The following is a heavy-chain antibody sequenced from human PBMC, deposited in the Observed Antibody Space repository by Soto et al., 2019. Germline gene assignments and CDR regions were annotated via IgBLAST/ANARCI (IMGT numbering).Heavy chain of an antibody. CDR1: GGSISSGGYY. D-gene: IGHD2-15*01. CDR2: IYYSGST. Sequence: SETLSFTCTVSGGSISSGGYYWSWIRQHPGKGLEWIGYIYYSGSTYYNPSLKSRVTISVDTSKNQFSLKLSSVTAADTAVYYCARDRECSGGTCYNYFDYWGQGTLVTVSS. V-gene: IGHV4-31*03. CDR3: ARDRECSGGTCYNYFDY. J-gene: IGHJ4*02.